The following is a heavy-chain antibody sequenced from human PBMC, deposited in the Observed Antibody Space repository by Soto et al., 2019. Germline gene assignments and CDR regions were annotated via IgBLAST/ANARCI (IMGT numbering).Heavy chain of an antibody. CDR2: ISGSGGST. Sequence: EVQLLESGGGLVQPGGSLRLSCAASGFTFSSYAMSWVRQAPGKGLEWVSAISGSGGSTYYADSVKGRFTISRDNSKNTLYMLMNSLRAEDTAVYYCAKDDRSFQPYFDYWGQGTLVTVSS. D-gene: IGHD3-16*02. CDR1: GFTFSSYA. J-gene: IGHJ4*02. V-gene: IGHV3-23*01. CDR3: AKDDRSFQPYFDY.